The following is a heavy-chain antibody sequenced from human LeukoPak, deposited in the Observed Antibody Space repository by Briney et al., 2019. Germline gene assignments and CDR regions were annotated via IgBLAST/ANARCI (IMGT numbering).Heavy chain of an antibody. CDR2: IYSGGST. D-gene: IGHD3-10*01. J-gene: IGHJ6*02. CDR1: GFTVSSNY. Sequence: PGGSLRLSCAASGFTVSSNYMSWVRQAPGKGLEWVSVIYSGGSTYYADSVKGRFTISRDNSNTLYLQMNSLRAEDTAVYYCAKTLIYGSGSYYGPPSYYYYGMDVWGQGTTVTVSS. V-gene: IGHV3-53*01. CDR3: AKTLIYGSGSYYGPPSYYYYGMDV.